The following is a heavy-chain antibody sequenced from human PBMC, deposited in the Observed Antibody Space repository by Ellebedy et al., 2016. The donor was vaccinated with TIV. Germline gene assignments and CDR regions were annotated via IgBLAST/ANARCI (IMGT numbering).Heavy chain of an antibody. V-gene: IGHV3-23*01. CDR2: ISGSGGST. CDR3: AKMPLYDFWSGYYGLVVDY. CDR1: GFTFSSYA. D-gene: IGHD3-3*01. Sequence: GESLKISXAASGFTFSSYAMHWVRQAPGKGLEWVSAISGSGGSTYYADSVKGRFTISRDNSKNTLYLQMNSLRAEDTAVYYCAKMPLYDFWSGYYGLVVDYWGQGTLVTVSS. J-gene: IGHJ4*02.